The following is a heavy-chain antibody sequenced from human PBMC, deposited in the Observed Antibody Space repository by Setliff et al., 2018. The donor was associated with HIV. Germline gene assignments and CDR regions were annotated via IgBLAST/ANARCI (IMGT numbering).Heavy chain of an antibody. V-gene: IGHV1-2*02. D-gene: IGHD6-19*01. Sequence: ASVKVSCKASGYTFTGYYMHWVRQAPGQGLEWVGWINPNSGGTNYAQKFQGRVTMTRDTSISTAYMELSRLRSDDTAVYYCARNSSGWYYSNYYYYGMDVWGQGTTVTVS. CDR3: ARNSSGWYYSNYYYYGMDV. J-gene: IGHJ6*02. CDR1: GYTFTGYY. CDR2: INPNSGGT.